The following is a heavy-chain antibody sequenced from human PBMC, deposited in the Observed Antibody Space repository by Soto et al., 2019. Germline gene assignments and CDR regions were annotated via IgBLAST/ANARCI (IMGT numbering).Heavy chain of an antibody. J-gene: IGHJ6*02. CDR1: GFTFSSYA. D-gene: IGHD2-15*01. CDR2: ISYDGSNK. Sequence: GGSLRLSCAASGFTFSSYAMHWVRQAPGKGLEWVAVISYDGSNKYYADSVKGRFTISRDNSKNTLYLQMNSLRAEDTAVYYCARDIVWTVGYGMDVWGQGTTVTVSS. CDR3: ARDIVWTVGYGMDV. V-gene: IGHV3-30-3*01.